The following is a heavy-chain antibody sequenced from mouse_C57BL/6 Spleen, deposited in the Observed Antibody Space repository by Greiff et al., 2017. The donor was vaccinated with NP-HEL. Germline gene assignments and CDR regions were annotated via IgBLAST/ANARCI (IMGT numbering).Heavy chain of an antibody. CDR3: ARGIDYYYGSTYYFDY. CDR2: INPNNGGT. Sequence: VQLQQSGPELVKPGASVKIPCKASGYTFTDYNMDWVKQSHGKSLEWIGDINPNNGGTIYNQKFKGKATLTVDKSSSTAYMELRSLTSEDTAVYYCARGIDYYYGSTYYFDYWGQGTTLTVSS. CDR1: GYTFTDYN. J-gene: IGHJ2*01. D-gene: IGHD1-1*01. V-gene: IGHV1-18*01.